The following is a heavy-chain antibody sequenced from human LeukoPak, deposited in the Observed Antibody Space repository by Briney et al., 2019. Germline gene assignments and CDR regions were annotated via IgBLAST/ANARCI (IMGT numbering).Heavy chain of an antibody. V-gene: IGHV3-30*04. CDR3: AREANIVVVPATGGFDP. D-gene: IGHD2-2*01. CDR1: GFTFSSYA. J-gene: IGHJ5*02. CDR2: ISYDGSNK. Sequence: GGSLRLSCAASGFTFSSYAMHWVRQAPGKGLEWVAVISYDGSNKYYADSVKGRFTISRDNSKNTLYLQMNSLGAEDTAVYYCAREANIVVVPATGGFDPWGQGTLVTVSS.